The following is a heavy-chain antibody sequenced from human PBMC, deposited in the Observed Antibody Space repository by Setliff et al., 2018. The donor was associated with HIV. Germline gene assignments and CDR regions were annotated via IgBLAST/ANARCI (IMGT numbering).Heavy chain of an antibody. D-gene: IGHD4-17*01. Sequence: SETLSLTCTVSGGSISSSSYYWGWIRQPPGKGLEWIGSIYYSGSTYYNPSLKSRVTISVDTSKNQFSLKLSSVTAADTAVYYCARHTVYGDYLSLYYFDYWGQGTLVTVSS. V-gene: IGHV4-39*01. CDR1: GGSISSSSYY. CDR2: IYYSGST. J-gene: IGHJ4*02. CDR3: ARHTVYGDYLSLYYFDY.